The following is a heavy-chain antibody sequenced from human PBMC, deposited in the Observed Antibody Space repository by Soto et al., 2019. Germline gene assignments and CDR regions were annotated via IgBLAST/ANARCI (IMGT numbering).Heavy chain of an antibody. J-gene: IGHJ6*02. CDR1: RYSFTSYW. CDR2: IYPGDSDT. V-gene: IGHV5-51*01. CDR3: ARTAAAGKYYYGVDV. D-gene: IGHD6-13*01. Sequence: LGASLKISRKGSRYSFTSYWIGWVRQMPGKGLEWMGIIYPGDSDTRYSPSFQGQVTISADKSISTAYLQWSSLKASDTAIYYCARTAAAGKYYYGVDVWGQGTTVTVSS.